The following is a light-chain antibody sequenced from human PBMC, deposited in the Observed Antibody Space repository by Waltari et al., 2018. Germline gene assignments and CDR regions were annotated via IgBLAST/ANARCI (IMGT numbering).Light chain of an antibody. CDR1: SSDVGGYTY. CDR3: SSFAGTNQGA. Sequence: QSALTQPPSASGSPGQSVTISCTGTSSDVGGYTYVSWYQRHPGKAPNLLIYEVTKRPSGVPDRFSGSKSGNTASLTVSGLQAEDEADYFCSSFAGTNQGAFGGGTKLTVL. V-gene: IGLV2-8*01. CDR2: EVT. J-gene: IGLJ2*01.